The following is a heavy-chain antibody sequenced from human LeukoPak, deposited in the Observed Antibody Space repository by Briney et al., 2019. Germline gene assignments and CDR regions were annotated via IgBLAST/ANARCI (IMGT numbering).Heavy chain of an antibody. CDR2: IKKDGSEK. J-gene: IGHJ3*02. CDR3: ARDVVVVPAAQELIGAFDI. V-gene: IGHV3-7*01. Sequence: GGSLRLSCAASGFTFSSYWMSWVRQAPGKGLEWVANIKKDGSEKYYVDSVKGRFTISRDNAKNSLYLQMNSLRAEDTAVYYCARDVVVVPAAQELIGAFDIWGQGTMVTVSS. CDR1: GFTFSSYW. D-gene: IGHD2-2*01.